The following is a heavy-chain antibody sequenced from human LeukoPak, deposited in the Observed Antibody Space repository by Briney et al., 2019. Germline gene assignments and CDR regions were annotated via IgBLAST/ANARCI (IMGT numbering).Heavy chain of an antibody. J-gene: IGHJ2*01. CDR2: MWSDGSKT. D-gene: IGHD2-8*01. Sequence: GGSLRLSCTASGFTLSYYGMHWVRQAPGKELELVALMWSDGSKTSYADSVKGRFTISRDISRNTLYLQVNSLRAEDTALYYCARDADASAFYWYFDLWGRGTLVTVSS. CDR3: ARDADASAFYWYFDL. CDR1: GFTLSYYG. V-gene: IGHV3-33*01.